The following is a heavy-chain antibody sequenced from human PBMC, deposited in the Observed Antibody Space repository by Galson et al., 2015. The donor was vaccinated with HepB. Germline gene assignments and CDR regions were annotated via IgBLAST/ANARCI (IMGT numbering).Heavy chain of an antibody. CDR2: INAGNGNT. D-gene: IGHD4-17*01. V-gene: IGHV1-3*01. CDR3: ASRDDYGDYYGTDV. CDR1: GYTFTSYA. Sequence: SCKASGYTFTSYAMHWVRQAPGQRLEWMGWINAGNGNTKYSQKFQGRVTITRDTSAGTAYMELSSLRSEDTAVYYCASRDDYGDYYGTDVWGQGTTVTVSS. J-gene: IGHJ6*02.